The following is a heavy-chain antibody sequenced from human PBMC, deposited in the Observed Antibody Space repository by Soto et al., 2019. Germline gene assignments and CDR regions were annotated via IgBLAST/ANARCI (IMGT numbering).Heavy chain of an antibody. D-gene: IGHD6-13*01. J-gene: IGHJ4*02. CDR2: ISYGGSNK. CDR3: ARDRTLAAAGSFDY. V-gene: IGHV3-30-3*01. CDR1: GFTFSSYA. Sequence: PGGSLRLSCAASGFTFSSYAMHWVRQAPGKGLEWVAVISYGGSNKYYADSVKGRFTISRDNSKNTLYLQMNSLRAEDTAVYYCARDRTLAAAGSFDYWGQGTLVTVSS.